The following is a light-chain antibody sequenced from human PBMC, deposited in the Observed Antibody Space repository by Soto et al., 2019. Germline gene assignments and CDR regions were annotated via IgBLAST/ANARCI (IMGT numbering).Light chain of an antibody. Sequence: EIVFTQSPGPLFLFAGERATLSCRASQRVTSSNLAWYQQNPGQAHRLLIHGASTRATGIPDRFTGGGSGTDFTLTVTRLEPEDAAVDDCQQSEISPLPFGGGT. J-gene: IGKJ4*01. CDR3: QQSEISPLP. CDR2: GAS. CDR1: QRVTSSN. V-gene: IGKV3-20*01.